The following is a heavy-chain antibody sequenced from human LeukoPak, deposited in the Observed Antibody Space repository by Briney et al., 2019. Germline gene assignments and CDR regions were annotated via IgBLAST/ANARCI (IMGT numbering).Heavy chain of an antibody. D-gene: IGHD2-21*01. Sequence: PSETLSLTCTVSGGSISSTVYSWGWIRQPPGKGLEWIGSVYYSGSTHYNPSLKSRVTISGDTSKNQFSLKLSSVTAADTAVYYCARQSLASYDYWGQGSLVTVSS. J-gene: IGHJ4*02. CDR3: ARQSLASYDY. CDR2: VYYSGST. CDR1: GGSISSTVYS. V-gene: IGHV4-39*01.